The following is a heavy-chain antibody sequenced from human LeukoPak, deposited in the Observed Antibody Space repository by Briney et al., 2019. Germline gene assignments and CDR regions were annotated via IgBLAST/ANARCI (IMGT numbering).Heavy chain of an antibody. J-gene: IGHJ4*02. CDR1: GFTFSNYA. V-gene: IGHV3-30*04. D-gene: IGHD3-10*01. Sequence: GRSLRLSCAASGFTFSNYAMHWVRQAPGKGLEWVAVIFYDGSIQYYADSVRGRFTISRDNSKNTLYLQMNSLRAEDTAVYYCAKEVAYYYGSGIIPYYFDYWGQGTLVTVSS. CDR3: AKEVAYYYGSGIIPYYFDY. CDR2: IFYDGSIQ.